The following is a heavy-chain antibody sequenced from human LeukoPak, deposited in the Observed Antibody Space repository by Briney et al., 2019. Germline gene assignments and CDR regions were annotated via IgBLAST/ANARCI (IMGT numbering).Heavy chain of an antibody. CDR3: ARGAHASSGT. CDR1: GFTFSSYS. D-gene: IGHD3-22*01. J-gene: IGHJ4*02. CDR2: ISRGSSYI. Sequence: GGSLRLSCAASGFTFSSYSMNWVRQAPGKGLEWVACISRGSSYIWYADSVRGRFTISRDNAKNSLYLQMNSLRAEDTAVYYCARGAHASSGTGGQGTLVTVSS. V-gene: IGHV3-21*01.